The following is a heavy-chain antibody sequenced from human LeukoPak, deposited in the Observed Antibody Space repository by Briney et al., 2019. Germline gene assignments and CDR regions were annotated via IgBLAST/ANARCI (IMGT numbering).Heavy chain of an antibody. V-gene: IGHV3-13*01. CDR3: ARDQWFGESPYGMDV. D-gene: IGHD3-10*01. J-gene: IGHJ6*02. CDR1: GFTFSSYD. CDR2: IGTAGDT. Sequence: PGGSLRLSCAASGFTFSSYDMHWVRQATGRGLEWVSAIGTAGDTYYPGSVKGRFTISRENAKNSLYLQMNSLRAGDTAVYYCARDQWFGESPYGMDVWGQGTTVTVSS.